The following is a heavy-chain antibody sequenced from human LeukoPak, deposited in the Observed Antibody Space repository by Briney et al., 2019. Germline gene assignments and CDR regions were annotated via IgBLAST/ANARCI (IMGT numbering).Heavy chain of an antibody. D-gene: IGHD2-8*02. CDR1: SGSISSISFY. CDR2: IYYTGDS. J-gene: IGHJ4*02. CDR3: VRLQRVLPSNDF. V-gene: IGHV4-39*01. Sequence: SETLSLTCSVSSGSISSISFYWAWVRQPPEKGLEWIGHIYYTGDSYLNTSLISRVTLSVDTSKNQFSLKVNSVTVADTAVYYCVRLQRVLPSNDFWGQGTLVTVSS.